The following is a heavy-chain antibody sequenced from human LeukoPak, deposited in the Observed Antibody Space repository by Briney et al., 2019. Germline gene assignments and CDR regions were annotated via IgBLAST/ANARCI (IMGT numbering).Heavy chain of an antibody. CDR1: GFTFSSYS. Sequence: PGGSLRLSCAASGFTFSSYSMNWVRQAPGKGLEWVSAISGSGGSTYYADSVKGRFTISRDNSKNTLYLQMNSLRAEDTAVYYCARGPPQLGSSGLYYFDYWGQGTLVTVSS. V-gene: IGHV3-23*01. CDR2: ISGSGGST. J-gene: IGHJ4*02. D-gene: IGHD6-19*01. CDR3: ARGPPQLGSSGLYYFDY.